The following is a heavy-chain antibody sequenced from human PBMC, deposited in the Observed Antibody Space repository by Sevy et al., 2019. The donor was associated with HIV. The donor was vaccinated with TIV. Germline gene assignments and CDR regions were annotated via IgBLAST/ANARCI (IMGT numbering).Heavy chain of an antibody. Sequence: GGSLRLSCVASGFTFSSYAMNWVRQAPGKGLEWVSSISGSGGSPYYAVSVKGRFTISRDKSKNMLYLQMNSLRAEERAIYYCAKVLIFAVGEAFYIWGQGTMVTVSS. CDR3: AKVLIFAVGEAFYI. CDR2: ISGSGGSP. D-gene: IGHD3-3*01. J-gene: IGHJ3*02. V-gene: IGHV3-23*01. CDR1: GFTFSSYA.